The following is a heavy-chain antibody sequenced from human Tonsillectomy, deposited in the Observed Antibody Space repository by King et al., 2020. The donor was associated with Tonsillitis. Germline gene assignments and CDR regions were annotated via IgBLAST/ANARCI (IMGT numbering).Heavy chain of an antibody. CDR1: GGSISSYY. J-gene: IGHJ5*02. D-gene: IGHD3-3*01. CDR2: IYYSGST. Sequence: VQLQESGPGLVKPSETLSLTCTVSGGSISSYYWSWIRQPPGKGLEWIGYIYYSGSTNYNPSLKSRVTISVDTSKNQFSLKLSSWTAADTAVYYCARAATHDFWSGYQIRGRWFDPWGQGTLVTVSS. V-gene: IGHV4-59*01. CDR3: ARAATHDFWSGYQIRGRWFDP.